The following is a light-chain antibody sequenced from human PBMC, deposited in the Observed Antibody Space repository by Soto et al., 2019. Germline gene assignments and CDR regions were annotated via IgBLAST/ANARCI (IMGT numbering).Light chain of an antibody. CDR1: QSVTSY. V-gene: IGKV3-11*01. CDR2: GAS. J-gene: IGKJ1*01. CDR3: QQRSNWQIT. Sequence: IVLTLSPATLSLSPGERATLSCRASQSVTSYLAWYQQKPGQAPRLLIYGASSRATGIPDRFSGSGSGTDFTLTISSLEPDDFAVYYCQQRSNWQITFGQGTKVDI.